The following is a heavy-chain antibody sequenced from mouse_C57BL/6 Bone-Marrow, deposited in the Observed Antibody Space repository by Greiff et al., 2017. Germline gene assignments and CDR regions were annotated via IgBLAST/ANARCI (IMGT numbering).Heavy chain of an antibody. CDR2: IDPSDSYT. J-gene: IGHJ1*03. V-gene: IGHV1-69*01. Sequence: QVQLQQPGAELVMPGASVKLSCKASGYTFTSYWMHWVKQRPGQGLEWIGEIDPSDSYTNYNQKFKGKSTLTVDKSSSTAYMQLSSLTSEDSAVYYCARWSYYGYDGPCWYVDVWGTGTTVTVSS. D-gene: IGHD2-2*01. CDR3: ARWSYYGYDGPCWYVDV. CDR1: GYTFTSYW.